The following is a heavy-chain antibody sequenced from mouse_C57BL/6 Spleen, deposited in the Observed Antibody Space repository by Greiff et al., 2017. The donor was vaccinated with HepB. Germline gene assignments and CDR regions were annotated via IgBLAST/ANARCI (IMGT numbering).Heavy chain of an antibody. CDR1: GFSFNTYA. CDR3: VRHVGEWFDY. D-gene: IGHD2-2*01. J-gene: IGHJ4*01. Sequence: EVKLMESGGGLVQPKGSLKLSCAASGFSFNTYAMNWVRQAPGKGLEWVARIRSKSNNYATYYADSVKDRFTISRDDSESMLYLQMNNLKTEDTAMYYCVRHVGEWFDYWGQGTSVTVSS. CDR2: IRSKSNNYAT. V-gene: IGHV10-1*01.